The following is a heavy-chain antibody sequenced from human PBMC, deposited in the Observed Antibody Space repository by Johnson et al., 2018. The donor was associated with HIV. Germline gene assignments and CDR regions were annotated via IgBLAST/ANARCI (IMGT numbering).Heavy chain of an antibody. CDR3: ARGPIADDAFDI. D-gene: IGHD3-16*02. Sequence: HVQLVESGGGVVQPGKSLRLSCAASGFTFSYYGMHWVRQAPGKGLEWVAVIWYDGSNKFYADSVKGRFTISRDNSKNTVYLQMNSLRVEDTAVYYCARGPIADDAFDIWGQGTMVTVSS. J-gene: IGHJ3*02. CDR1: GFTFSYYG. CDR2: IWYDGSNK. V-gene: IGHV3-33*01.